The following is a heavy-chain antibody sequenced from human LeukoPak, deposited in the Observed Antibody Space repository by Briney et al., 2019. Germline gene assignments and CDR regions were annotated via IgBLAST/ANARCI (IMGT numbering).Heavy chain of an antibody. J-gene: IGHJ4*02. V-gene: IGHV1-46*01. Sequence: ASVKVSCKASGYTITNNYMHWVRQAPRRGLEWMGVINPSGTGTSYAQKFQGRITITADESTSTAYMELSSLRSEDTAVYYCARDLGGSGGYFDYWGQGTLVTDSS. CDR3: ARDLGGSGGYFDY. CDR2: INPSGTGT. D-gene: IGHD2-15*01. CDR1: GYTITNNY.